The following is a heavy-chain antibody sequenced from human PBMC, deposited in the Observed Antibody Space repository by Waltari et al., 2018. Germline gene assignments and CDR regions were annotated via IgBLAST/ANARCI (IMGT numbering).Heavy chain of an antibody. Sequence: QVHLVQSGAEVKKPGASVKVSCKTSGYTFTNYAMYWVRQAPGQGLEWLGWINTGNDNTKYSQKFQDRVTITRDTSASTAYMELSSLRLEDTAIYYCARDGRGIGTSYDYWGQGTLVTVSS. CDR1: GYTFTNYA. D-gene: IGHD3-3*02. V-gene: IGHV1-3*04. CDR2: INTGNDNT. J-gene: IGHJ4*02. CDR3: ARDGRGIGTSYDY.